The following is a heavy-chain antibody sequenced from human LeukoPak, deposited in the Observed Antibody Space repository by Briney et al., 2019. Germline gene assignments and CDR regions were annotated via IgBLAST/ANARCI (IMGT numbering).Heavy chain of an antibody. J-gene: IGHJ4*02. CDR1: GFTFSSYG. CDR3: ARAETGCSGGSCRRYYFDY. Sequence: GGSLRLSCAASGFTFSSYGMSWVRQAPGKGLEWVSAISGSGGSTYYADSVKGRFTISRDNAKNSLYLQMNSLRAEDTAVYYCARAETGCSGGSCRRYYFDYWGQGTLVTVSS. V-gene: IGHV3-23*01. CDR2: ISGSGGST. D-gene: IGHD2-15*01.